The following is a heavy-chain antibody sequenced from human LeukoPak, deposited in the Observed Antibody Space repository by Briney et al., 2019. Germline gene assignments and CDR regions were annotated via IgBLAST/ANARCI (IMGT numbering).Heavy chain of an antibody. Sequence: PLASVTVSCKASGYTFTGYYMHWVRQPPGQGLEWMGWINPNSGGTNYEQKFQGRVDMTRDTSISTAYMELSRLRSDDTAVYYCARDLGAGAGTGYYWGQGTLVTVSS. V-gene: IGHV1-2*02. D-gene: IGHD6-13*01. J-gene: IGHJ4*02. CDR2: INPNSGGT. CDR3: ARDLGAGAGTGYY. CDR1: GYTFTGYY.